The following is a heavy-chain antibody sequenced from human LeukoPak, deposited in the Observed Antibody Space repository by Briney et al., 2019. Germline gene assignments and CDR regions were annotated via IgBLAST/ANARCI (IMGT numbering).Heavy chain of an antibody. J-gene: IGHJ4*02. CDR1: GFTFSSYS. CDR2: ISSSSSYI. V-gene: IGHV3-21*01. D-gene: IGHD1-26*01. Sequence: GESLRLSCAASGFTFSSYSMNWVRQAPGKGLEWVSSISSSSSYIYYADSVKGRFTISRDNAKNSLYLQMNSLRAEDTAVYYCARSPREWEPSDHWGQGTLVTVSS. CDR3: ARSPREWEPSDH.